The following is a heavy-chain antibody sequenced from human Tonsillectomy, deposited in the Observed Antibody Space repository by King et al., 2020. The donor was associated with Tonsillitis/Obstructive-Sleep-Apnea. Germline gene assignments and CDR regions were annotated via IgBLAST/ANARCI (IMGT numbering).Heavy chain of an antibody. D-gene: IGHD1-1*01. CDR2: IKSKTDGGTT. V-gene: IGHV3-15*01. Sequence: VQLVESGGGLVKPGGSLRLSCAASGFTFSNAWMNWVRQAPGKGLEWVGRIKSKTDGGTTDYAAPVKRRFTISRDDSKNTLYLQMNSLKTEDTAVYYCTTLNVPYYYYYMDVWGKGTTVTVSS. CDR3: TTLNVPYYYYYMDV. J-gene: IGHJ6*03. CDR1: GFTFSNAW.